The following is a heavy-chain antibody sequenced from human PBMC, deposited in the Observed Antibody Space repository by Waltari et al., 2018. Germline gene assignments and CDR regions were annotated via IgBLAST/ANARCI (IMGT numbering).Heavy chain of an antibody. CDR3: AKGVLGATAPDC. Sequence: EVHLVESGGGLVQPGGSLRPSCAASGFTFSSYAMSWVRQAPGKGMEWVSGIYGSGGSTYTDSVKGRFTISRDNSKNTVYLEMNSLRVEDTAVYYCAKGVLGATAPDCWGQGTLVTVSS. V-gene: IGHV3-23*04. CDR2: IYGSGGST. CDR1: GFTFSSYA. D-gene: IGHD1-26*01. J-gene: IGHJ4*02.